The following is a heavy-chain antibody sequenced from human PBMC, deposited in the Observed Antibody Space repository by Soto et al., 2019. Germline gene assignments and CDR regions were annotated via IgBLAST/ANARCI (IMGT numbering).Heavy chain of an antibody. CDR3: AKDSERYSGAGWFDP. J-gene: IGHJ5*02. Sequence: EVQLVESGGGLVQPGRSLRLSCAASGFSFDDYAMHWVRQAPGKGLEWVSGISWNSGSIGYADSVKGRFTISRDNAKNSLYLQMNSLRAEDTALYYCAKDSERYSGAGWFDPRGQGTLVTVSS. CDR1: GFSFDDYA. D-gene: IGHD1-26*01. CDR2: ISWNSGSI. V-gene: IGHV3-9*01.